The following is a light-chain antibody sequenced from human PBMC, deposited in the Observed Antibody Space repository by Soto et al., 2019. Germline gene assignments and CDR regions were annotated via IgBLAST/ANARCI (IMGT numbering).Light chain of an antibody. CDR1: HSDFGGYNY. V-gene: IGLV2-8*01. CDR3: SSYAGSNNVV. Sequence: QSALTQPPSASESPGQSVTISCTGAHSDFGGYNYVSWYQQHPGKAPKLMIFEVNKRPSGVPDRFSGSKFGNTASLTVSGLQAEDEADYYCSSYAGSNNVVFGGGTQLTVL. CDR2: EVN. J-gene: IGLJ2*01.